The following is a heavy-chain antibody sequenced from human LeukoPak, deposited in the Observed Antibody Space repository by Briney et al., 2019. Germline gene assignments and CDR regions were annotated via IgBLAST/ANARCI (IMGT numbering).Heavy chain of an antibody. CDR3: ARQQGDYVDY. CDR2: INHSGST. D-gene: IGHD6-13*01. J-gene: IGHJ4*02. CDR1: GGSFSGYY. V-gene: IGHV4-34*01. Sequence: PSETLSLTCAVYGGSFSGYYWRWIRQPPGKGLEWIGEINHSGSTNYNPSLKSRVIISVDTSKNHFSLKLNSVTAAETAVYHCARQQGDYVDYWGQGTLVTVSS.